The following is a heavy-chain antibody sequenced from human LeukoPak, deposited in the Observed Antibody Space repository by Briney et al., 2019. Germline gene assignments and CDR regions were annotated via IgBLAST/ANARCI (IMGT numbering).Heavy chain of an antibody. Sequence: GRSLRLSCAASGFTFSSYAMHWVRQAPGKGLEWVAVISYDGSNKYYADSVKGRFTISRDNSKNTLYLQMNSLRAEDTAVYYCATPLDRTGYSSSWYSPYFDYWGQGTLVTVSS. V-gene: IGHV3-30-3*01. D-gene: IGHD6-13*01. CDR1: GFTFSSYA. CDR3: ATPLDRTGYSSSWYSPYFDY. CDR2: ISYDGSNK. J-gene: IGHJ4*02.